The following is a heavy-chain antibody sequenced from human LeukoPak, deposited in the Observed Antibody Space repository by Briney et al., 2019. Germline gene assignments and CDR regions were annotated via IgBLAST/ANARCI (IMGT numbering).Heavy chain of an antibody. CDR1: GYTLTELS. V-gene: IGHV1-24*01. CDR2: FDPEDGET. CDR3: ARVVRDYDILTGYYPEANWFDP. J-gene: IGHJ5*02. D-gene: IGHD3-9*01. Sequence: GASVKVSCKVSGYTLTELSMHWVRQAPGKGLEWMGGFDPEDGETIYAQKFQGRVTMTEDTSTDTAYMELSSLRSDDTAVYYCARVVRDYDILTGYYPEANWFDPWGQGTLVTVSS.